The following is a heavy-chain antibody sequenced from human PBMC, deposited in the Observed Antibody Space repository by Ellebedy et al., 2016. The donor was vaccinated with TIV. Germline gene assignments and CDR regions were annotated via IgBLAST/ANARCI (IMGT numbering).Heavy chain of an antibody. CDR1: GFTFSSYA. CDR2: ISYDGSNK. D-gene: IGHD3-10*01. V-gene: IGHV3-30-3*01. J-gene: IGHJ4*02. CDR3: ARGRGLATNYFDY. Sequence: GGSLRLXXAASGFTFSSYAMHWVRQAPGKGLEWVAVISYDGSNKYYADSVKGRFTISRDNSKNTLYLQMNSLRAEDTAVYYCARGRGLATNYFDYWGQGTLVTVSS.